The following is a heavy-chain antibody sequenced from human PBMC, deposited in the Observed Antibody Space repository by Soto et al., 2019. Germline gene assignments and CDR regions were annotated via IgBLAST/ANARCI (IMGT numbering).Heavy chain of an antibody. D-gene: IGHD6-13*01. V-gene: IGHV1-3*01. CDR2: INAGNGNT. J-gene: IGHJ3*02. CDR3: AAQQLVRTGAFDI. Sequence: ASVKVSCKASGYTFTSYSMHWVRQAPGQRLEWMGWINAGNGNTKYSQKFQGRVTITRDTSASTAYMELSSLRSEDTAVYYCAAQQLVRTGAFDIWVQGTMVTVSS. CDR1: GYTFTSYS.